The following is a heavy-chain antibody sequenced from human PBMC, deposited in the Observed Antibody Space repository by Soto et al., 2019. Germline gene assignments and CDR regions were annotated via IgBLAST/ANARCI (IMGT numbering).Heavy chain of an antibody. V-gene: IGHV3-23*01. CDR3: AKGRSYYDFWSGYYPPYYYYYYMDV. J-gene: IGHJ6*03. D-gene: IGHD3-3*01. CDR1: GFTFSSYA. CDR2: ISGSGGST. Sequence: EVQLLESGGGLVQPGGSLRLSCAASGFTFSSYAMSWVRQAPGKGLEWVSAISGSGGSTYYADSVKGRFTISRDNSKNTLYLQMTSLRAEDTAVYYCAKGRSYYDFWSGYYPPYYYYYYMDVWGKGTTVTVSS.